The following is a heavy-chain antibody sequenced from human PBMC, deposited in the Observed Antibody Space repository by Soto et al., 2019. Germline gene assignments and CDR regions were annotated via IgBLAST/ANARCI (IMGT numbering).Heavy chain of an antibody. Sequence: GGSLRLSCAASGFTFSSYAMSWVRQAPGKGLEWVSAISGSGGSTYHADSVKGRFTISRDNSKNTLYLQMNSLRAEDTAVYYCGRDLRDWDSGSYSYDYWGQGTLVTVSS. V-gene: IGHV3-23*01. J-gene: IGHJ4*02. D-gene: IGHD1-26*01. CDR2: ISGSGGST. CDR3: GRDLRDWDSGSYSYDY. CDR1: GFTFSSYA.